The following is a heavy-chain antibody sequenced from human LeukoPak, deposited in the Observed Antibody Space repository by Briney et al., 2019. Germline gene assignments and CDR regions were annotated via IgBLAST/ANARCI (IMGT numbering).Heavy chain of an antibody. Sequence: GGSLRLSCAASGFTFDDYAMHWVRQAPGKGLEWVSGISWNSGSIGYADSVKGRFTISRDNSKNTLYLQMNSLRAEDTAVYYCAKNVDIVATAFDYWGQGTLVTVSS. CDR2: ISWNSGSI. J-gene: IGHJ4*02. D-gene: IGHD5-12*01. CDR3: AKNVDIVATAFDY. V-gene: IGHV3-9*01. CDR1: GFTFDDYA.